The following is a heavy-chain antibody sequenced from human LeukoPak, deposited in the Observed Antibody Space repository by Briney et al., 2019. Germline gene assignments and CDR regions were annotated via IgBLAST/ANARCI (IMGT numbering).Heavy chain of an antibody. CDR2: VNWHGTA. Sequence: GGSLRLSCVASGFTFEDYTMHWVRQAPGKTLEWVSLVNWHGTAYYTDSVKGRFTISRDNSKNSLFLQMENLRSEDTAFYYCVKDLSYESSGSVLEYWGQGILVTVSS. CDR3: VKDLSYESSGSVLEY. D-gene: IGHD3-22*01. CDR1: GFTFEDYT. V-gene: IGHV3-43*01. J-gene: IGHJ4*02.